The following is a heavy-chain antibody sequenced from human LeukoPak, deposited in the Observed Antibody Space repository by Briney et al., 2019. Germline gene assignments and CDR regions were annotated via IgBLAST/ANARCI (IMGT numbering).Heavy chain of an antibody. V-gene: IGHV4-59*01. Sequence: PSETLSLTCTVSVGSISSYYWSWIRQPPGKGLEWIGVYYSGSTKYNPSLKSRATVSIDTSKNQLSLKLSSVAAADTAMYYCARQTSHFTMGSFVYWGQGNLVTVSP. J-gene: IGHJ4*02. CDR2: VYYSGST. CDR3: ARQTSHFTMGSFVY. CDR1: VGSISSYY. D-gene: IGHD3-10*01.